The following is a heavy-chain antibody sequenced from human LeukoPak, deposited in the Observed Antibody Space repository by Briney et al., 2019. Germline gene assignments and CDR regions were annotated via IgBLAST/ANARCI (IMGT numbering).Heavy chain of an antibody. CDR2: IIPIFGTA. Sequence: ASVKVSCKASGGTFSSYAISWVRPAPGQGLEWMGGIIPIFGTANYAQKFQGRVTITTDESTSTAYMELSSLRSEDTAVYYCAREFGTPQTGDAFHIWGQGTMVTVSS. CDR1: GGTFSSYA. J-gene: IGHJ3*02. D-gene: IGHD3-16*01. CDR3: AREFGTPQTGDAFHI. V-gene: IGHV1-69*05.